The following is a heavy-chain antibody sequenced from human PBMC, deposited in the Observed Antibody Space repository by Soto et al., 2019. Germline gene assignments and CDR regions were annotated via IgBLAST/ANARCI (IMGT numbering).Heavy chain of an antibody. CDR1: GFTFSSYA. CDR2: ISSSGRST. V-gene: IGHV3-23*01. D-gene: IGHD3-10*01. CDR3: ARWFTYGNFDYFDY. J-gene: IGHJ4*01. Sequence: PGGSLRLSCAASGFTFSSYAMSWVRQAPGKGLEWVSRISSSGRSTNYADSVKGRFTISRDNAKNTLYLQMNGLRAEDTALYYCARWFTYGNFDYFDYWGHGTQVTVSS.